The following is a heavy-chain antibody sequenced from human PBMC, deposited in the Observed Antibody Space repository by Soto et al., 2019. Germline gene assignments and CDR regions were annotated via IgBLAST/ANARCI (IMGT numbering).Heavy chain of an antibody. D-gene: IGHD6-19*01. CDR3: AKDDSSGPARYYGMDV. CDR1: GFTFSDYY. CDR2: ISSSSSYT. J-gene: IGHJ6*02. V-gene: IGHV3-11*06. Sequence: GGSLRLSCAASGFTFSDYYMSWIRQAPGKGLEWVSYISSSSSYTNYADSVKGRFTISRDNAKNSLYLQMNSLRAEDTAVYYCAKDDSSGPARYYGMDVWGQGTTVTVSS.